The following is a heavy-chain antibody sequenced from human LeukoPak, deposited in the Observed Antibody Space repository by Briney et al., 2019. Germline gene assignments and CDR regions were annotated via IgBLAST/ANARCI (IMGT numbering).Heavy chain of an antibody. CDR1: GFSFSSYS. J-gene: IGHJ4*02. CDR2: ISSSSNYI. D-gene: IGHD2-15*01. V-gene: IGHV3-21*01. CDR3: ARRAALDY. Sequence: GGSLRLSGAASGFSFSSYSMNWVRQAPGKGLEWVSSISSSSNYIYYADSVKGRFTISRDNAKNSLYLQMNSLRAEDTAVYYCARRAALDYWGQGTLVTVSS.